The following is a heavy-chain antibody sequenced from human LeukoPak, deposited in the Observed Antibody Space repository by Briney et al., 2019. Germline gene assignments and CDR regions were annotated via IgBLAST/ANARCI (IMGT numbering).Heavy chain of an antibody. V-gene: IGHV4-39*01. CDR3: ARWCIAVAGTAADY. J-gene: IGHJ4*02. D-gene: IGHD6-19*01. CDR1: GGSISSSSYY. CDR2: MYYSGST. Sequence: PSETLSLTCTVSGGSISSSSYYWGWIRQPPGKGLAWIGSMYYSGSTYYNPSLKSRVTISVDTPKNQFSLKLSSVTAADTAVYYCARWCIAVAGTAADYWGQGTLVTVSS.